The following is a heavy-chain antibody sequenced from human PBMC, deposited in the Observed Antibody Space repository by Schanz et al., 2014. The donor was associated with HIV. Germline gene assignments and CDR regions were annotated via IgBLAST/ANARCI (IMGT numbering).Heavy chain of an antibody. V-gene: IGHV3-7*03. CDR2: INHDGSVK. J-gene: IGHJ6*02. Sequence: VQLVESGGGMVQPGRSLRLSCAASGFTFSDYWMSWVRQAPGKGLEWVANINHDGSVKGYLASVKGRFTISRDNSKNTLYLQMNRLRAEDTAVYYCAKCPTMVRGTGMDVWGQGTTVTVSS. D-gene: IGHD3-10*01. CDR3: AKCPTMVRGTGMDV. CDR1: GFTFSDYW.